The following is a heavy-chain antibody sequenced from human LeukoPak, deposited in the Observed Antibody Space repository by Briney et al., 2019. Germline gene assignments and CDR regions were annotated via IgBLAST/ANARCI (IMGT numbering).Heavy chain of an antibody. CDR1: GGSISSYY. CDR2: IYYSGST. D-gene: IGHD3-22*01. CDR3: ARPIHYYDSSGYAH. J-gene: IGHJ4*02. Sequence: TSETLSLTCTVSGGSISSYYWSWIGQPPGKGLEWIGYIYYSGSTNYNPSLKSRVTISVDTSKNQFSLKLSSVTAADTAVYYCARPIHYYDSSGYAHWGQGTLVTVSS. V-gene: IGHV4-59*01.